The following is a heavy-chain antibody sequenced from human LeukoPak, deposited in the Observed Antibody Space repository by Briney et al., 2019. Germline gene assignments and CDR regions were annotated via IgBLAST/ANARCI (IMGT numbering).Heavy chain of an antibody. Sequence: GSLRLSCAVSGFTVSSNHMSWVRQAPGKGLEWIGSIYSSGSTYYNPSLKSRVTISVDTSKNQFSLKLTSVTAADTAVYYCARHYGPWGQGTLVTVSS. CDR2: IYSSGST. D-gene: IGHD4-17*01. J-gene: IGHJ5*02. CDR1: GFTVSSNH. CDR3: ARHYGP. V-gene: IGHV4-39*01.